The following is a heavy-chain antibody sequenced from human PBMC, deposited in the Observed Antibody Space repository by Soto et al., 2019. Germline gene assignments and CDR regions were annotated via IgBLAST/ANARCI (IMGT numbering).Heavy chain of an antibody. CDR2: IYYSGST. J-gene: IGHJ3*02. D-gene: IGHD4-17*01. Sequence: QVQLQESGPGLVKPSQTLSLTCTVSGGSISSGGYYWSWIRQHPGKGLEWIGYIYYSGSTYYNPSLKSRVTISVDTSKNQFPLKLSAVTAADTAVYYCARADYGDYERGNAFDIWGQGTMVAVSS. CDR3: ARADYGDYERGNAFDI. CDR1: GGSISSGGYY. V-gene: IGHV4-31*03.